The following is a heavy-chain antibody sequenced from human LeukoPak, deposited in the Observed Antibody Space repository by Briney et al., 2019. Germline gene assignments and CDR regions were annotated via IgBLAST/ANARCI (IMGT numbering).Heavy chain of an antibody. CDR3: ANLEGVVVITTAGY. Sequence: GGSLRLSCAASGFTFSSYAMSWVRQAPGKGLEWVSAISGSGGSTYYADSVKGRFTISRDNSKNTLYLQMNSLRAEDTAVYYCANLEGVVVITTAGYWGQGTLVTVSS. J-gene: IGHJ4*02. CDR1: GFTFSSYA. D-gene: IGHD3-22*01. V-gene: IGHV3-23*01. CDR2: ISGSGGST.